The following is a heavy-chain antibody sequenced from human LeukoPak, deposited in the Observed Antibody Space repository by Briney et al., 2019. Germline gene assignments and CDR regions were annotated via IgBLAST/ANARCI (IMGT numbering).Heavy chain of an antibody. CDR2: IYPGDSDT. D-gene: IGHD6-19*01. J-gene: IGHJ4*02. CDR1: GYSFTSYW. V-gene: IGHV5-51*01. CDR3: ARRLGSGWSDFDY. Sequence: GESLKISCKGFGYSFTSYWFGWVRQLPGKGLEGMGIIYPGDSDTRYSPSFQGQVTISADTSISTAYLHWSSLKASDTAMYYCARRLGSGWSDFDYWGQGTLVTVSS.